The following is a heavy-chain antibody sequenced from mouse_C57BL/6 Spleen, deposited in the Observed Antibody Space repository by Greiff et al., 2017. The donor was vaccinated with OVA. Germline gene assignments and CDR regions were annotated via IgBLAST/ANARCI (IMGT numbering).Heavy chain of an antibody. Sequence: DVKLVESGGGLVKPGGSLKLSCAASGFTFSDYGMHWVRQAPEKGLEWVAYISSGSSTIYYADTVKGRFTISRDNAKNTLFLQMTSLRSEDTAMYYCARDSNCVWFAYWGQGTLVTVSA. CDR2: ISSGSSTI. J-gene: IGHJ3*01. CDR1: GFTFSDYG. CDR3: ARDSNCVWFAY. D-gene: IGHD2-5*01. V-gene: IGHV5-17*01.